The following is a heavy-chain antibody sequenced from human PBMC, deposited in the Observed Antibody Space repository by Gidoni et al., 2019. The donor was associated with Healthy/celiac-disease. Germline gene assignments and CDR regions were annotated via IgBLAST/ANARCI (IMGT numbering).Heavy chain of an antibody. CDR3: ARGRGGRVLLWFGEFNWFDP. J-gene: IGHJ5*02. CDR1: GGSFSGYY. D-gene: IGHD3-10*01. Sequence: QVQLQQWGAGLLKPSEPLSLTCAVYGGSFSGYYWSWIRQPPGKGLEWIGEINHSGSTNYNPSLKSRVTISVDTSKNQFSLKLSSVTAADTAVYYCARGRGGRVLLWFGEFNWFDPWGQGTLVTVSS. CDR2: INHSGST. V-gene: IGHV4-34*01.